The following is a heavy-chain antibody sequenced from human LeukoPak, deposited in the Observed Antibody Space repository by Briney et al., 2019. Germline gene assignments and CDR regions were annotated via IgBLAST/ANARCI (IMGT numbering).Heavy chain of an antibody. Sequence: SVKVSCKASGGTFSSYAISWVRQAPGQGLEWMGGIIPIFGTANYAQKFQGRVTITTDESTSTAYMELSSLRSEDTAVYYCARGGIVGAWFDYWGQGTLVTVSS. CDR1: GGTFSSYA. D-gene: IGHD1-26*01. J-gene: IGHJ4*02. CDR2: IIPIFGTA. V-gene: IGHV1-69*05. CDR3: ARGGIVGAWFDY.